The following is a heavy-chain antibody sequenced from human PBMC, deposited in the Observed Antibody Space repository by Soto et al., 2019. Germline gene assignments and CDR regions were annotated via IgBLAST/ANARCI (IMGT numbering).Heavy chain of an antibody. CDR3: ARDGNWNFFYGMDV. J-gene: IGHJ6*02. V-gene: IGHV3-30-3*01. CDR1: GFTFSSYA. D-gene: IGHD1-20*01. CDR2: ISYDGSNK. Sequence: LRLSCAASGFTFSSYAMHWVRQAPGKGLEWVAVISYDGSNKYYADSVKGRFTISRDNSKNTLYLQMNSLRAEDTAVYYCARDGNWNFFYGMDVWGQGTTVTVSS.